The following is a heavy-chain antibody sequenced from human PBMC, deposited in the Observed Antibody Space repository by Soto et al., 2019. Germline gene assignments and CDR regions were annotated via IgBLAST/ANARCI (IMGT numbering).Heavy chain of an antibody. D-gene: IGHD5-12*01. CDR1: GGTFSSYA. CDR3: ARVRRWLQLISLGNWFDP. V-gene: IGHV1-69*12. J-gene: IGHJ5*02. CDR2: IIPIFGTA. Sequence: QVQLVQSGAEVKKPGSSVKVSCKASGGTFSSYAISWVRQAPGQGLEWMGGIIPIFGTANYAQKFQGRVTITADESTSTAYMELSSLRSEDTAVYYCARVRRWLQLISLGNWFDPWGQGTLVTVSS.